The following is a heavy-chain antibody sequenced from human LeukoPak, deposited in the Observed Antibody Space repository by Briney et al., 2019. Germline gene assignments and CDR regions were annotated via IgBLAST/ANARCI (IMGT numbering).Heavy chain of an antibody. CDR2: IIPIFGTA. Sequence: SVKVSCKASGGTFSSYAISWVRQAPGQGLEWMGGIIPIFGTANYAQKFQGRVTITADESTSTAYMELSSLRSEDTAVYYCARGPIVVVPADLCYYFDYWGQGTLVTVSS. V-gene: IGHV1-69*01. J-gene: IGHJ4*02. CDR3: ARGPIVVVPADLCYYFDY. CDR1: GGTFSSYA. D-gene: IGHD2-2*01.